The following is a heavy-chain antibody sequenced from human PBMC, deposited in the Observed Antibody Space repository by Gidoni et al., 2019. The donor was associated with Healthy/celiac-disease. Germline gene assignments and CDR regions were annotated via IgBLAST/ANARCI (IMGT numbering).Heavy chain of an antibody. CDR1: GFTFSSYA. CDR2: ISGSGGST. CDR3: AKRPVAGLYFDY. Sequence: EVQLLESGGGLVQPGGYLRLSCAASGFTFSSYAMSWVRQAPGTGLEWVSAISGSGGSTYYADSVKGRFTISRDNSKNTLYLQMNSLRAEDTAVYYCAKRPVAGLYFDYWGQGTLVTVSS. D-gene: IGHD6-19*01. V-gene: IGHV3-23*01. J-gene: IGHJ4*02.